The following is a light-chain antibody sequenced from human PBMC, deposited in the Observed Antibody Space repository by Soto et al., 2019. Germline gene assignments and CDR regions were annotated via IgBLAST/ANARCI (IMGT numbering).Light chain of an antibody. CDR3: QSYDSSLSGSYV. J-gene: IGLJ1*01. V-gene: IGLV1-40*01. CDR1: SSNIGAGYD. CDR2: GNS. Sequence: QSVLTQPPSVSGAPGQRVTISCTGISSNIGAGYDVYWYQQLPGTAPKLLIYGNSNRPSGVPDRFSGSKSGTSASLAITGLQAEDEADYYCQSYDSSLSGSYVFGTGTKVTVL.